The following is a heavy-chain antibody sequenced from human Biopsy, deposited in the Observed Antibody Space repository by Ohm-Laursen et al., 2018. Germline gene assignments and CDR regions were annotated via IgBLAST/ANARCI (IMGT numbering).Heavy chain of an antibody. CDR1: GYTFTGYH. V-gene: IGHV1-2*02. D-gene: IGHD3-22*01. Sequence: SVKVSCKASGYTFTGYHVHWVRQAPGQGLEWMGWINAKTGDTNYAQKFQGRVTMTRNTSISTAYVDLSSLRSDDTAVYYCTRGGYYYDSLAYYYWFDPWGQGTLVTVSS. CDR2: INAKTGDT. J-gene: IGHJ5*02. CDR3: TRGGYYYDSLAYYYWFDP.